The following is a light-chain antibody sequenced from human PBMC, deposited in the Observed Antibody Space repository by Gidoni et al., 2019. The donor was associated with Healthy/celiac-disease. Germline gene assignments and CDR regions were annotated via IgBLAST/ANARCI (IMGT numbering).Light chain of an antibody. CDR1: NIGSKS. CDR2: DDS. J-gene: IGLJ1*01. V-gene: IGLV3-21*02. Sequence: SYVLTQPPSVSVAPGQTARITCWGNNIGSKSVHWYQQKPGQAPVLVVYDDSDRPSGIPERFSGSNSGNTATLTISRVEAGDEADYYCQVWDSSSDRLVFGTGTKVTVL. CDR3: QVWDSSSDRLV.